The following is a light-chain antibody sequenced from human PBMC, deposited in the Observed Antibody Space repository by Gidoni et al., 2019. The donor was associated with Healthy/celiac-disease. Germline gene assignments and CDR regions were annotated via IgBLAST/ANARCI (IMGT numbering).Light chain of an antibody. Sequence: IVLTQSPGPLSLSPGERATLSCRDSQSVSRSYLAWYQQKPGQAPRLLIYGASSRATGIPDRFSGSGSGTDFTLTSSRLETEDVAVYYCQQYGSSPPWTFGQGTKVEIK. CDR2: GAS. J-gene: IGKJ1*01. CDR1: QSVSRSY. CDR3: QQYGSSPPWT. V-gene: IGKV3-20*01.